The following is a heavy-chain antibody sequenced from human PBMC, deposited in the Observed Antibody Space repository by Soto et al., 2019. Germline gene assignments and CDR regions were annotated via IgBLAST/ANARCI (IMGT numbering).Heavy chain of an antibody. CDR1: GFTFSSYA. J-gene: IGHJ5*02. D-gene: IGHD5-18*01. V-gene: IGHV3-23*01. Sequence: EVQLLESGGGLVQPGGSLRLSCAASGFTFSSYAMSWVRQAPGKGLEWVSAISGSGGSTYYADSVKGRFTISRDNSKNTLYLQMNSLRAEDTAVYYCARGFLDTAMALCSWFDPWGQGTLVTVSS. CDR2: ISGSGGST. CDR3: ARGFLDTAMALCSWFDP.